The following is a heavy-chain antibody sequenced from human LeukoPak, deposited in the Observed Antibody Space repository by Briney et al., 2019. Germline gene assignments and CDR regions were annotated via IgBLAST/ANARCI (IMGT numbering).Heavy chain of an antibody. CDR1: GGSFSGYY. J-gene: IGHJ4*02. D-gene: IGHD3-9*01. CDR3: ARSYDILTGKYYFDY. CDR2: INHSGST. V-gene: IGHV4-34*01. Sequence: PSETLSLTCAVYGGSFSGYYWSWIRQPPGKGLEWIGEINHSGSTNYNPSLRSGATISVDTSKNQFSLKLSSVTAADTAVYYCARSYDILTGKYYFDYWGQGTLVTVSS.